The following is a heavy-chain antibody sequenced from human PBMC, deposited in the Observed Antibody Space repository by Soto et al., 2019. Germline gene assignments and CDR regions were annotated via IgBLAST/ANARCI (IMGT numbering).Heavy chain of an antibody. CDR3: XXXXXXXYDSWFDP. CDR2: ISSGSAYI. Sequence: ESGGGLVKPGGSLRLSCTFTFNSYSLNWVRQAPGKGLEWVSSISSGSAYIKYADSVKGRFTISRDNANNLLYLQMSSLXXXXXXXXXXXXXXXXXYDSWFDPWGQGTLVTVSS. J-gene: IGHJ5*02. V-gene: IGHV3-21*06. CDR1: TFNSYS. D-gene: IGHD5-12*01.